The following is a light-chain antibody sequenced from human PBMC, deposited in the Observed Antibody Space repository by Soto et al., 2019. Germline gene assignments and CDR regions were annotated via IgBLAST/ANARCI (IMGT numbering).Light chain of an antibody. V-gene: IGLV1-44*01. CDR2: SNN. CDR3: AAWDDSLNGYV. CDR1: SSNIGRNT. Sequence: QSVLTQPPSASGTPGQRVTISCSGSSSNIGRNTVNWYQQLPGTAPTLLIYSNNQRHSGVPDRFSGSKSGTSASLAISGLQSEDEADYDCAAWDDSLNGYVFGTGTKVTVL. J-gene: IGLJ1*01.